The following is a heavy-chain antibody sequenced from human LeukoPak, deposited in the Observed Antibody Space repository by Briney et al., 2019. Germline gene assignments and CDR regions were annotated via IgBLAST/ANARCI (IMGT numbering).Heavy chain of an antibody. CDR1: GFTFSSYG. J-gene: IGHJ5*02. Sequence: GGSLRLSCAASGFTFSSYGMSWVRQAPGKGLEWVSGISGSGGSTYYADSVKGRFTISRDNSKNTLYLQMNSLRAEDTAVYYCARRRINWFDPWGQGTLVTVSS. V-gene: IGHV3-23*01. CDR2: ISGSGGST. CDR3: ARRRINWFDP. D-gene: IGHD2-15*01.